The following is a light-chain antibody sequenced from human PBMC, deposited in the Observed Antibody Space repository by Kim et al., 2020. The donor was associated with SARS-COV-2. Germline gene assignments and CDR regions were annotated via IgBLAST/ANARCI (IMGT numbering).Light chain of an antibody. CDR2: GKN. CDR3: SSRDSSSHVV. CDR1: SLRSFY. Sequence: SSELTRDPAVPVALGQTVKITCRGDSLRSFYASWYQQRPGQAPLLVIYGKNTRPSGIPDRLSGSASGNTASLTITGAQAEDEANYYCSSRDSSSHVVFGGGTQLTVL. J-gene: IGLJ2*01. V-gene: IGLV3-19*01.